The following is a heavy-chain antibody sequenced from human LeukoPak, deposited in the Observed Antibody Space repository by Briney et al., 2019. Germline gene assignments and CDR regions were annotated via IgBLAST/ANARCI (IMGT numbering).Heavy chain of an antibody. CDR1: GYTFTGYY. J-gene: IGHJ6*03. CDR3: ARDGRGRAYYYYYMDV. D-gene: IGHD1-26*01. CDR2: INPNSGGT. V-gene: IGHV1-2*02. Sequence: GASVKVSCKASGYTFTGYYMHWVRQAPGQGLEWMGWINPNSGGTNYAQKFQGRVTMTRDTSISTAYMELSRLRSDDTAVYYCARDGRGRAYYYYYMDVWGKGTTVTVSS.